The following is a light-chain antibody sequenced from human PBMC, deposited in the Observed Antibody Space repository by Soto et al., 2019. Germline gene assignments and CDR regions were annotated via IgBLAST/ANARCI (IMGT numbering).Light chain of an antibody. Sequence: DIHMTQSPSSLSASVGDRVTITCQASQDISNYLNWYQQKPGKAPKVLIYTTPSLQSGAPSRLSASGSGTDFTLSVVSLQPEDFATYYCQQTYSTPPGAFGQGTKVDIK. CDR2: TTP. V-gene: IGKV1-39*01. J-gene: IGKJ1*01. CDR1: QDISNY. CDR3: QQTYSTPPGA.